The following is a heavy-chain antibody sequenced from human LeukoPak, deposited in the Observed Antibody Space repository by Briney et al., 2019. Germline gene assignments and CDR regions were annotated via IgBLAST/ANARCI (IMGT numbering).Heavy chain of an antibody. V-gene: IGHV1-8*01. D-gene: IGHD6-19*01. CDR3: ARELSSGWRDYYYMDV. CDR1: GYTFTSYD. J-gene: IGHJ6*03. CDR2: MNPNSGNT. Sequence: ASVKVSCKASGYTFTSYDINWVRQATGQGLEWMGWMNPNSGNTGYAQKFQGRVTMTRNTSISTAYMELSSLRSEDTAVYYCARELSSGWRDYYYMDVWGKGTTVTISS.